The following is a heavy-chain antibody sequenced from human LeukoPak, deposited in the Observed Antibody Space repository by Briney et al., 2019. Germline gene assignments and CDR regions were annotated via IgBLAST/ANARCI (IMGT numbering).Heavy chain of an antibody. CDR1: GFTFSSYW. CDR2: IKQDGSDK. V-gene: IGHV3-7*01. D-gene: IGHD3-22*01. Sequence: GGSLRLSCAASGFTFSSYWMNWVRQAPGKGLEWVANIKQDGSDKYYVDSVRGRFTISRDNAKNSLYLQMNSLRPEDTAVYYCARTFGSAYWALDYWGQGTLVTFSS. CDR3: ARTFGSAYWALDY. J-gene: IGHJ4*02.